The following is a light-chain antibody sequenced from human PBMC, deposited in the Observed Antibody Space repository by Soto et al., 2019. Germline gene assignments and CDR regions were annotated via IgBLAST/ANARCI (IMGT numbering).Light chain of an antibody. CDR3: QQYGSSPPIT. CDR2: GAS. CDR1: QSISDT. J-gene: IGKJ5*01. V-gene: IGKV3-20*01. Sequence: ENVLTQSPGTLSLSPGERATLSCRASQSISDTLAWYQQKPGQAPRLLIYGASSRATGIPDRFSGSGSGTDFTLTISRLEPEDFAVYYCQQYGSSPPITFGQGTRLEIK.